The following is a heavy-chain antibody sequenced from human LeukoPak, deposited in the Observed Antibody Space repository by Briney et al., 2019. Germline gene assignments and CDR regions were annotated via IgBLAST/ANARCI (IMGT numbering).Heavy chain of an antibody. J-gene: IGHJ6*02. CDR3: ARHMEGSLFYYGMEV. V-gene: IGHV4-39*01. CDR2: IFYNGST. Sequence: SETLSLTCTVSGGSISSSSYSWVWIRQPPGKGLEWIGNIFYNGSTYYNPSLQSRVTISADSSKNQFSLKLSSVTAADTAGCYCARHMEGSLFYYGMEVWGQGTPVTVSS. D-gene: IGHD2-15*01. CDR1: GGSISSSSYS.